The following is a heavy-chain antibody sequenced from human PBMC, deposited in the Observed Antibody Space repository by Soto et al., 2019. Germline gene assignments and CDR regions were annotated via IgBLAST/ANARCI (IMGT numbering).Heavy chain of an antibody. CDR1: GFTISNDA. D-gene: IGHD1-26*01. J-gene: IGHJ6*02. CDR2: ISYDGSHK. CDR3: AKQIDVGIVSGRKALAQYYYYTMDV. V-gene: IGHV3-30-3*02. Sequence: QVQLVQSGGGVVQPGTSLSLSRVGLGFTISNDAMNWVRQAPGKGLEWLAVISYDGSHKIYADSVKGRFTTSRDLRKNMLFLQLDSLSTDDTAVYYCAKQIDVGIVSGRKALAQYYYYTMDVWGQGITVTVSS.